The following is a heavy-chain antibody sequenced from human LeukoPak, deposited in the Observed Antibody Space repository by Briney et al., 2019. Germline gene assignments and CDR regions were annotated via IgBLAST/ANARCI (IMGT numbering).Heavy chain of an antibody. CDR2: IKEDESEK. J-gene: IGHJ3*02. Sequence: PGGSLRLSCAASGFTFSSYWMSWVCQAPGKGLEWVANIKEDESEKYYVDAVKGRFTISRDNAKNSVFLQMNSLRVEDTAVYYCARGVYAFDIWGQGTMVTVSS. V-gene: IGHV3-7*01. D-gene: IGHD5/OR15-5a*01. CDR1: GFTFSSYW. CDR3: ARGVYAFDI.